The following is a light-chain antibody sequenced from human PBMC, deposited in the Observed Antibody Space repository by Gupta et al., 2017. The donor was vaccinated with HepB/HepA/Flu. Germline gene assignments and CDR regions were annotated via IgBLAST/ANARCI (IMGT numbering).Light chain of an antibody. CDR1: QDISTY. CDR3: QQYNIPPFT. J-gene: IGKJ4*01. Sequence: DIRMTQSPSSLSASVGDRVTITCQASQDISTYLHWYQHKPGQAPCLLIYDASNMGTDVPSRFSGSGSGTNFTLTISSLHPDDFGVYLCQQYNIPPFTFGGGTKVEIK. CDR2: DAS. V-gene: IGKV1-33*01.